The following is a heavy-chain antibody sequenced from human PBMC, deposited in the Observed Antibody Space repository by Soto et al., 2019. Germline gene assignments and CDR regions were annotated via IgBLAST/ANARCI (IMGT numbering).Heavy chain of an antibody. V-gene: IGHV4-61*01. CDR1: GGSVTSGSYY. D-gene: IGHD2-2*01. Sequence: SETLSLTCTVSGGSVTSGSYYWSWIRQPPGKGLEWIGYIYYSGSTIYNPSLKSRLTMSVDTSKNQFSLRLTSATAADTAVYYCARNIVVVPAATPGYFDYWGQGTLVTAPQ. CDR2: IYYSGST. CDR3: ARNIVVVPAATPGYFDY. J-gene: IGHJ4*02.